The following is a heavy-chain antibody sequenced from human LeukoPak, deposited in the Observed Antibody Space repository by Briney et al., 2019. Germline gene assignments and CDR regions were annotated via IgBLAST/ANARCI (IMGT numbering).Heavy chain of an antibody. J-gene: IGHJ4*02. Sequence: ASVKVSCKASGGTFSSYAISWVRQAPGQGLEWMGGIIPIFGTANYAQKFQGRVTITTDESTSTAYMELSSLRSEDTAVYYCARSRFEGYYDSSGYPSPYYFDYWGQGTLVTVSS. CDR3: ARSRFEGYYDSSGYPSPYYFDY. V-gene: IGHV1-69*05. CDR1: GGTFSSYA. D-gene: IGHD3-22*01. CDR2: IIPIFGTA.